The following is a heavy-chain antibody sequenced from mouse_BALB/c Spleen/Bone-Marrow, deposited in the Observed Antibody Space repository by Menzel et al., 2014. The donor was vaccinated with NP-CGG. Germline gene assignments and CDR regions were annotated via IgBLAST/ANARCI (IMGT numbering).Heavy chain of an antibody. D-gene: IGHD1-2*01. CDR3: TRPYYGYVGYAY. CDR1: GYTFTSYY. CDR2: INPSNGGT. V-gene: IGHV1S16*01. Sequence: QVQLQQSGAELVKPGASVKLSCKASGYTFTSYYMYWVKQRPGQGLEWIGEINPSNGGTNFNETFKSKATLTVDKSSSTAYMQLSSLTFEDSAIYYCTRPYYGYVGYAYWGQGTQVTVSA. J-gene: IGHJ3*01.